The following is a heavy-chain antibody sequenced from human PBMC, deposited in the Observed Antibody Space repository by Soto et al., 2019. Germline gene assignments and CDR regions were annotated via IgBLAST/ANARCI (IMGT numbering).Heavy chain of an antibody. D-gene: IGHD6-13*01. Sequence: WWSLRLSCSASASGFTFSSYVMIWVRQAPGKGLEWVPAISGSGGSTYYADSVKGRFTISRDNSKNTLYLQMNSLRAEDTAVYYCATTAAGFDYWGQGTLVTVSS. CDR1: GFTFSSYV. J-gene: IGHJ4*02. CDR3: ATTAAGFDY. CDR2: ISGSGGST. V-gene: IGHV3-23*01.